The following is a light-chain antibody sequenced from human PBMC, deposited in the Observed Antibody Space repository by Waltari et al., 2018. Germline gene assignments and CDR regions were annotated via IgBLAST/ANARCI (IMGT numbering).Light chain of an antibody. V-gene: IGLV2-14*03. Sequence: QSALTQPASVSGSPGQSITISCPGTTSDIGGSNYVSWYQQHPGRAPKLMIYDVTDRPSGISIRFSGSKSGNTASLTISGLRAEDEAYYYCTSYTTTSTLVLFGGGTKLTVL. CDR2: DVT. CDR1: TSDIGGSNY. J-gene: IGLJ2*01. CDR3: TSYTTTSTLVL.